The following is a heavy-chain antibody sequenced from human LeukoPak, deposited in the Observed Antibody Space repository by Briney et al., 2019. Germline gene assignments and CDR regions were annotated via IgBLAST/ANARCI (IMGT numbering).Heavy chain of an antibody. Sequence: SETLSLTFTVSGGSISSYYWSWIRQPPGKGLEWIGYIYYSGSTNYNPSLKSRVTISVDTSKNQFSLKLSSVTAADTAVYYCARQDGGSCYYDYWGQGTLVTVSS. D-gene: IGHD2-15*01. CDR1: GGSISSYY. J-gene: IGHJ4*02. CDR2: IYYSGST. CDR3: ARQDGGSCYYDY. V-gene: IGHV4-59*08.